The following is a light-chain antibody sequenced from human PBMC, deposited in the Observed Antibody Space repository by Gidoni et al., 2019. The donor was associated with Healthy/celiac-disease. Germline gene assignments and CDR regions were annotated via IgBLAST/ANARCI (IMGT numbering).Light chain of an antibody. CDR1: QSISSY. CDR3: QPSYRTPYT. CDR2: AAS. J-gene: IGKJ2*01. V-gene: IGKV1-39*01. Sequence: IQMTQSPSSLSASVGDRVTITCRASQSISSYLNWYQQKPGKAPKLLIYAASSLQSGVPSRFSGSGSGTDFTLTISSLQPEDFATYYCQPSYRTPYTFGQGTKLEIK.